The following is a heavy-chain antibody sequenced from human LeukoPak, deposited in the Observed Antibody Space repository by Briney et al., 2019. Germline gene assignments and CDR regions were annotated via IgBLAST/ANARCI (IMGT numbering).Heavy chain of an antibody. Sequence: GASVKVSCKASGYTFTSYGITWMRQAPGQGLEWMGWISAYNGNTNYAQKLQGRVTVTTDTSTSTAYMELRSLRSDDTAVYYCARDLAGAATGTIPLFDYWGQGTLVTVS. V-gene: IGHV1-18*01. CDR1: GYTFTSYG. J-gene: IGHJ4*02. CDR2: ISAYNGNT. CDR3: ARDLAGAATGTIPLFDY. D-gene: IGHD6-13*01.